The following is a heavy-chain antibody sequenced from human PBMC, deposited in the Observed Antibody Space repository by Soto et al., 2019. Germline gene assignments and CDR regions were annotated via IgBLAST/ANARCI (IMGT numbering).Heavy chain of an antibody. CDR1: GYTFTSYG. CDR2: ISAYNGNT. J-gene: IGHJ3*02. Sequence: GASVKVSCKASGYTFTSYGISWVRQAPGHGLEWMGWISAYNGNTNYAQKLQGRVTMTTDTSTSTAYMELRSLRSDDTAVYYCARGRDYYDSSGYYSDDAFDIWGQGTMVTVSS. V-gene: IGHV1-18*01. D-gene: IGHD3-22*01. CDR3: ARGRDYYDSSGYYSDDAFDI.